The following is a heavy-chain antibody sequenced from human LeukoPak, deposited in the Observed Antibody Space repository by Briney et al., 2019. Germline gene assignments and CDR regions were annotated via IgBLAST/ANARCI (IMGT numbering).Heavy chain of an antibody. CDR1: GYSISSGHY. Sequence: SETLSLTCTVSGYSISSGHYWGWIRQPPGKGLEWIGSIYHSGSTYYNPSLKSRVTISVDTSKNQFSLKLSSVTAADTAVYYCARDVYSYGSGSYYIAVWFDPWGKGTMVTVSS. CDR2: IYHSGST. D-gene: IGHD3-10*01. J-gene: IGHJ5*02. V-gene: IGHV4-38-2*02. CDR3: ARDVYSYGSGSYYIAVWFDP.